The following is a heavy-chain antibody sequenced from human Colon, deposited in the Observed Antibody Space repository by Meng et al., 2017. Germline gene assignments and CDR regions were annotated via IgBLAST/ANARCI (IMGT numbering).Heavy chain of an antibody. J-gene: IGHJ4*02. D-gene: IGHD1-26*01. Sequence: QGQLQGSGPGLVRPSETLFLICSVSGGSVSSAGYQWSWIRQPPGKGLEWIGYASTSYNPSLKSRVTISVDTSKNQFSLRLTSVTAADTAVYYCARDHMGSLDYWGQGILVTVSS. CDR2: AST. CDR1: GGSVSSAGYQ. CDR3: ARDHMGSLDY. V-gene: IGHV4-61*08.